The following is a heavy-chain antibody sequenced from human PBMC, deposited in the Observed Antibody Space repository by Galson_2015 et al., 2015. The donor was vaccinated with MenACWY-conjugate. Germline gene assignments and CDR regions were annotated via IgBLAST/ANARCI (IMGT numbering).Heavy chain of an antibody. D-gene: IGHD3-22*01. CDR1: GYSFSSNW. J-gene: IGHJ4*02. CDR3: ARRSYYDHTNFYYDY. V-gene: IGHV5-51*01. CDR2: IYPGDSET. Sequence: QSGAEVKKPEESLRISCKGSGYSFSSNWIGWVRQMPGKGLEWMGIIYPGDSETKYSPSFQGQVTISADKSISTAYLQWNSLKASDTAMYYCARRSYYDHTNFYYDYWGQGTLVTVPS.